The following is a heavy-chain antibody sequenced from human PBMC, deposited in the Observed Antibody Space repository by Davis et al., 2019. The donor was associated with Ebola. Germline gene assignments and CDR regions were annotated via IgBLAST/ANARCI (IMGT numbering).Heavy chain of an antibody. CDR3: ARGWFKSGMDV. Sequence: PSETLSLTCAISGDNVSVYTYGWNWIRQSPSRGLEWLGRTYYSSKWYNDYAAYVKSRITINPDTSTNQFSLQLNSVTPEDTAVYYCARGWFKSGMDVWGQGTTVTVSS. D-gene: IGHD6-19*01. CDR1: GDNVSVYTYG. V-gene: IGHV6-1*01. J-gene: IGHJ6*02. CDR2: TYYSSKWYN.